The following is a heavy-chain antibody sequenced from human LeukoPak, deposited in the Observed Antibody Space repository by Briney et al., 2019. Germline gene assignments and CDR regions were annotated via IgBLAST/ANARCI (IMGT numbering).Heavy chain of an antibody. CDR1: GFTFSSYS. Sequence: GGSLRLSCAASGFTFSSYSMNWVRQAPGKGLEWVSNIDSRSSSIYYADSVKGRFTISRDNAKSSLYLQMNSLRAEDTAVYYCATGAVTAWGMFDYWGQGNLVTVSS. CDR2: IDSRSSSI. J-gene: IGHJ4*01. CDR3: ATGAVTAWGMFDY. V-gene: IGHV3-48*01. D-gene: IGHD2-21*02.